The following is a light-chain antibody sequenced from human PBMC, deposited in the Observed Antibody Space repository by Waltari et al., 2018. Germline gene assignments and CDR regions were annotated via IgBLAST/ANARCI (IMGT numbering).Light chain of an antibody. CDR2: EVS. CDR1: SSDVGGYNY. CDR3: SSYVGSNSVI. J-gene: IGLJ2*01. V-gene: IGLV2-8*01. Sequence: QSALTQPPSASGSPGQSVTISCTGTSSDVGGYNYVSWYQQHPGKGPKLMIYEVSKRPSGVPVRFSGSKSGNTASLTVSGLQTEEEADYYCSSYVGSNSVIFGGGTRLTVL.